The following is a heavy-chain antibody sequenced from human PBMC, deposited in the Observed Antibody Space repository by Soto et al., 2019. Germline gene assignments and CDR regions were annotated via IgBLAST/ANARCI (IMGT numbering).Heavy chain of an antibody. CDR2: IYDCRST. D-gene: IGHD3-22*01. J-gene: IGHJ4*01. Sequence: SERLSLTCTVSSGSISSVGDYWSWILHHPGRGLEWIGYIYDCRSTYNYPYIKNRVIISVEASNTKFSLKLSSVPAADTAVYYCARASPTEVMVNEDYFDFWGQGTLVTVSS. CDR3: ARASPTEVMVNEDYFDF. V-gene: IGHV4-31*03. CDR1: SGSISSVGDY.